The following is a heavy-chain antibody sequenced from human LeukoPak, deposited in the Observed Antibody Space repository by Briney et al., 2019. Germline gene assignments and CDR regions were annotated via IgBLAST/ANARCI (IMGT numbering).Heavy chain of an antibody. Sequence: GGSLRLSCAASGFTFSDYSMNWVRQAPGKGLEWVASVNTVSSYIYYADSMRGRFTISRDNAKNSLYLQMNSLRAEDTAVYYCARVGDSGNFYPRDYWGQGTLVTVCS. CDR2: VNTVSSYI. J-gene: IGHJ4*02. CDR1: GFTFSDYS. V-gene: IGHV3-21*01. CDR3: ARVGDSGNFYPRDY. D-gene: IGHD1-26*01.